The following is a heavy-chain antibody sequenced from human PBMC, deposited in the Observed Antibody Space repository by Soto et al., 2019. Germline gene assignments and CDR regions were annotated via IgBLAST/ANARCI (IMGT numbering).Heavy chain of an antibody. CDR1: GGSFSGYY. Sequence: SETLSLTCAVYGGSFSGYYWSWIRQPPGKGLEWIGEINHSGSTNYNPSLKSRVTISVDTSKNQFSLKLSSVTAADTAVYYCARGLRYSSSWYISDSWGQGTLVTVSS. V-gene: IGHV4-34*01. D-gene: IGHD6-13*01. CDR3: ARGLRYSSSWYISDS. CDR2: INHSGST. J-gene: IGHJ5*01.